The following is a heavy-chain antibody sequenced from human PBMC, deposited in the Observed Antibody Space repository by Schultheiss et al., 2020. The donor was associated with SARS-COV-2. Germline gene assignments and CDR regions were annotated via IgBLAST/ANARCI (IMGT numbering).Heavy chain of an antibody. J-gene: IGHJ6*03. V-gene: IGHV1-2*02. CDR2: INPNSGGT. Sequence: ASVKVSCKASGYTFTGYYMHWVRQAPGQGLEWMGWINPNSGGTNYAQKFQGRVTMTRDTSISTAYMELSRLRSDDTAVYYCARDGLGYGSHYYYMDVWGKGTTVTVSS. CDR3: ARDGLGYGSHYYYMDV. CDR1: GYTFTGYY. D-gene: IGHD5-12*01.